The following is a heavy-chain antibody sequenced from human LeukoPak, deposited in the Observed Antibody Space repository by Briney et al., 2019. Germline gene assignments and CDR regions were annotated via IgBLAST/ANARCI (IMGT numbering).Heavy chain of an antibody. Sequence: PGRSLRLSCAASGFTFSSYAMHWVRQAPGKGLEWVAVISYDGSNKYYADSVKGRFTISRDNSKNSLYLQMNSLRTEDTALYYCAKDIRPIYSSSWWHLDYWGQGTLVTVSS. CDR2: ISYDGSNK. D-gene: IGHD6-13*01. V-gene: IGHV3-30-3*01. CDR3: AKDIRPIYSSSWWHLDY. CDR1: GFTFSSYA. J-gene: IGHJ4*02.